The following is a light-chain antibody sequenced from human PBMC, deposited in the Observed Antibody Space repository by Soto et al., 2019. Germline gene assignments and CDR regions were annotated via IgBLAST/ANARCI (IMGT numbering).Light chain of an antibody. CDR2: GAS. CDR3: LLYRDSRGWT. Sequence: EMVLTQSPGTLSLSPGERATLSCRASQSVTSSYLAWYQQRPGQAPRLLIYGASSRATGIPDRFSGSGLETDFTLTISRLEPKDFAVYYCLLYRDSRGWTFGEGTKGDIK. V-gene: IGKV3-20*01. J-gene: IGKJ1*01. CDR1: QSVTSSY.